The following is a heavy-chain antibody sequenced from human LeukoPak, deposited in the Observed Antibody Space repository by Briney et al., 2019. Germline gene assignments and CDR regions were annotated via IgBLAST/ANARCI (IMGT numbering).Heavy chain of an antibody. CDR3: ARSEATGITPAASDY. V-gene: IGHV5-51*01. CDR1: GYNFTTYW. J-gene: IGHJ4*02. D-gene: IGHD6-13*01. Sequence: GESLKISCKGSGYNFTTYWIGWVRQMPGRGLEWMGIIYPGDSDTRYSPSFEGQVTISADKSINTAYLQWSSLKASDTAMYYCARSEATGITPAASDYWGQGTLVTVSS. CDR2: IYPGDSDT.